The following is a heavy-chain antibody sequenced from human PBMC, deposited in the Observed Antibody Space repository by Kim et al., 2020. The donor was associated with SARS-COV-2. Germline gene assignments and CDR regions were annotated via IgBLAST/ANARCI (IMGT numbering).Heavy chain of an antibody. J-gene: IGHJ5*02. CDR1: GFTFSDHS. V-gene: IGHV3-48*02. Sequence: GGSLRLSCAASGFTFSDHSMHWVRQAPGKGLEWVSTIGIGSSRTYYADSVKGRFTISRDDAKNSLYLQMNSLSDEDTALYYCATDRNDGDFTSWGQGTLVTVSS. CDR2: IGIGSSRT. CDR3: ATDRNDGDFTS. D-gene: IGHD4-17*01.